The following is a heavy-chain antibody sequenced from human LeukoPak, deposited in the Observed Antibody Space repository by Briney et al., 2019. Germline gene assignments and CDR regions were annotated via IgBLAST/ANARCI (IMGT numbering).Heavy chain of an antibody. V-gene: IGHV4-38-2*02. Sequence: SETLSLTCTVSGYSISSGYYWGWIRQPPGKGLEWIGSIYHSGSTYYNPSLKSRVTISVDTSKNQFSLKLSSVTAADTAVYYCARDPAYNGFDSYFDSWGQGTRVTVSS. CDR1: GYSISSGYY. CDR2: IYHSGST. J-gene: IGHJ4*02. D-gene: IGHD5-12*01. CDR3: ARDPAYNGFDSYFDS.